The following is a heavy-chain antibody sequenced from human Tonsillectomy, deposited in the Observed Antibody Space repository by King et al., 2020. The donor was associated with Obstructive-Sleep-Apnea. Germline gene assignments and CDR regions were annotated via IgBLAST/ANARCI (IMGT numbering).Heavy chain of an antibody. CDR2: ISWDGGST. CDR3: VKDVDTAGFNGMHV. V-gene: IGHV3-43D*03. D-gene: IGHD5-18*01. J-gene: IGHJ6*02. CDR1: GFTFDDYG. Sequence: QLVESGGVVVQPGGSLRLSCAASGFTFDDYGMHWVRQAPGKGLEWVSLISWDGGSTYYADSVKGRFIISRDNSKNSLYLQMNSLRAEDTALYYCVKDVDTAGFNGMHVWGLGTTVTVSS.